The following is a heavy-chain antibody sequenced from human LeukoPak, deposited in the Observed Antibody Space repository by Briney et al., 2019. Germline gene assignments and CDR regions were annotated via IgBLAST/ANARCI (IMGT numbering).Heavy chain of an antibody. Sequence: SETLSLTCAVYGGSFSGYYWSWIRQPPGKGLEWIGEINHSGSTNYNPSLKSRVTISVDTSKNQFSLKLGSVTAADTAVYYCARQPVYCSSTSCYFDYWGQGTLVTVSS. D-gene: IGHD2-2*01. J-gene: IGHJ4*02. V-gene: IGHV4-34*01. CDR3: ARQPVYCSSTSCYFDY. CDR1: GGSFSGYY. CDR2: INHSGST.